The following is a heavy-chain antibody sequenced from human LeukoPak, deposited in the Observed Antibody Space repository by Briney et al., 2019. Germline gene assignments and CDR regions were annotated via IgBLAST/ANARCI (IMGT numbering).Heavy chain of an antibody. CDR3: ARGQDYYDSSGYYLMYYFDY. Sequence: ASVKVSCKASGYTFTGYYMHWVRQAPGQGLEWMGGIIPIFGTANYAQKFQGRVTITADKSTSTAYMELNSLRSEDTAVYYCARGQDYYDSSGYYLMYYFDYWGQGTLVTVSS. D-gene: IGHD3-22*01. V-gene: IGHV1-69*06. CDR2: IIPIFGTA. J-gene: IGHJ4*02. CDR1: GYTFTGYY.